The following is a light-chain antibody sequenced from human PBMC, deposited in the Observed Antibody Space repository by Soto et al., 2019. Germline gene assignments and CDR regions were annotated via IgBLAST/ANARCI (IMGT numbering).Light chain of an antibody. J-gene: IGLJ1*01. CDR3: SSYTFTSTLYV. CDR1: GATSD. CDR2: NSN. V-gene: IGLV1-40*01. Sequence: QSVLTQPPSVSGAPGQRVAISCIGATSDVHWYQHLPGTAPKLLIYNSNNRPSGVPDRFSGSKSGTSASLAITGLQAEDEADYYCSSYTFTSTLYVFGTGTKVTVL.